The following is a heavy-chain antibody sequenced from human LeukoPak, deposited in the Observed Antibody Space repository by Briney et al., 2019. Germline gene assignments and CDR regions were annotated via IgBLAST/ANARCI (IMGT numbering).Heavy chain of an antibody. CDR1: GFTFSSYW. Sequence: AGGSLRLSCAASGFTFSSYWMTWVRQCPGKGLEWVANIKPDGSLIYYVDSVKGRFTISRDNAKHSLYLQMNSLRAEDTAVYYCAKWELYSGFYYIDYWGQGTLAAVSS. CDR2: IKPDGSLI. V-gene: IGHV3-7*01. J-gene: IGHJ4*02. CDR3: AKWELYSGFYYIDY. D-gene: IGHD1-26*01.